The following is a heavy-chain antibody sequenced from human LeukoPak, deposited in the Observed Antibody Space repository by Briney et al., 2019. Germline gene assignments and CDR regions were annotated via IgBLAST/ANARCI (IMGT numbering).Heavy chain of an antibody. Sequence: GGSLRLSCAASGFTFSSYGMSWVRQAPGKGLEWVSSISSSSSYIYYADSVKGRFTISKDNAKNSLYLQMNSLRAEDTAVYYCATEEGWAFDYWGQGTLVTVSS. J-gene: IGHJ4*02. D-gene: IGHD6-19*01. CDR3: ATEEGWAFDY. V-gene: IGHV3-21*01. CDR1: GFTFSSYG. CDR2: ISSSSSYI.